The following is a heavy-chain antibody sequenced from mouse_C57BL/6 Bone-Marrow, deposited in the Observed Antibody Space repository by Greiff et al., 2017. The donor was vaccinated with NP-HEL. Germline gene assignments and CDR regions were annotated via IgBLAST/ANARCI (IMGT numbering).Heavy chain of an antibody. CDR1: GYTFTSYW. J-gene: IGHJ2*01. Sequence: QVQLQQPGAELVRPGSSVKLSCKASGYTFTSYWMHWVKQRPIQGLEWIGNLDPYDSDTNYNQKFKDKATLTVDKSSSTAYMQRSSLTSADFAVYDCARDSYYYFDYWGQGTTLTVSS. V-gene: IGHV1-52*01. D-gene: IGHD2-12*01. CDR3: ARDSYYYFDY. CDR2: LDPYDSDT.